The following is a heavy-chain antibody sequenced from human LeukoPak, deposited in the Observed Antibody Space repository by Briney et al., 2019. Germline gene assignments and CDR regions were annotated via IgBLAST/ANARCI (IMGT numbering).Heavy chain of an antibody. V-gene: IGHV3-49*04. CDR2: FRSKAYGGTT. D-gene: IGHD1-26*01. CDR1: GCTFSSYW. Sequence: PGGSLRLSCAASGCTFSSYWMSWVRQAPGKGLEWVGFFRSKAYGGTTEYAASVKGRFTISRDDSKSIAYLQMNSLKTEDTAVYYCTFELIVGASSYYFDYWGQGTLVTVSS. CDR3: TFELIVGASSYYFDY. J-gene: IGHJ4*02.